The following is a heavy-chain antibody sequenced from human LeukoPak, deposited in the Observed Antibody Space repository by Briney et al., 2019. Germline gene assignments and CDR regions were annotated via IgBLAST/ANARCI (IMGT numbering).Heavy chain of an antibody. D-gene: IGHD3-10*01. CDR1: GGSISSSNW. CDR2: IYQSGST. V-gene: IGHV4-4*02. Sequence: PSGTLSLTCSVSGGSISSSNWWSWFRQPPGKGLEWIGEIYQSGSTNYNPTLKSRVTMSVDKSRNQFSLSLTSVTAADTAVYYCARGEQYGSGTVQFDYWGQGTLVTVSS. CDR3: ARGEQYGSGTVQFDY. J-gene: IGHJ4*02.